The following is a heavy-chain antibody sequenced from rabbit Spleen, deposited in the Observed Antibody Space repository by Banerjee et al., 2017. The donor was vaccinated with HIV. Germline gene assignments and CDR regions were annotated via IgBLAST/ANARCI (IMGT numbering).Heavy chain of an antibody. CDR2: IYTGDGNT. D-gene: IGHD7-1*01. J-gene: IGHJ4*01. V-gene: IGHV1S40*01. CDR1: GFSFSSSYW. CDR3: ARDPTNYNTPSYFDL. Sequence: QSLEESGGDLVKPGTSLTLTCTASGFSFSSSYWICWVRQAPGKGLEWIACIYTGDGNTYYASWAKGRFTISKTSSTTVTLQMTSLTAADTATYFCARDPTNYNTPSYFDLWGQGTLVTVS.